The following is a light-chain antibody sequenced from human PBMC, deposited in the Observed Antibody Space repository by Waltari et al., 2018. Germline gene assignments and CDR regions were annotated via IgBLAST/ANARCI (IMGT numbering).Light chain of an antibody. Sequence: DIQMTQTPSSLSASVVDTVTITFRTSQNIDRSLNWYDQRPGNAPKLLIFAASTLQSGVSSRFSGSGSGTDFTLTISGLQHEDVATYFCQQSHRSPWTFGQGTQVDI. J-gene: IGKJ1*01. CDR3: QQSHRSPWT. V-gene: IGKV1-39*01. CDR1: QNIDRS. CDR2: AAS.